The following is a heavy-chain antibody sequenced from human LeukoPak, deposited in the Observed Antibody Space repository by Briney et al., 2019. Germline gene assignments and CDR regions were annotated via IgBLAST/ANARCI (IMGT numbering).Heavy chain of an antibody. Sequence: SETLSPTCTVSGGSISSYFWSWLRQPPGKRLEWIGYISYSGSTDYIPSLKSRVTLSVDTSKNRLSLKLSSVTAADTAVYYCARKSSRGGFNGYDFWYFDLWGRGTLVTVSS. CDR3: ARKSSRGGFNGYDFWYFDL. D-gene: IGHD5-12*01. J-gene: IGHJ2*01. V-gene: IGHV4-59*08. CDR2: ISYSGST. CDR1: GGSISSYF.